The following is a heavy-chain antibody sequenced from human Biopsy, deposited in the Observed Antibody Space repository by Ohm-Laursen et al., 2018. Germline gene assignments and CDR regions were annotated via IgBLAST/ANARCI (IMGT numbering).Heavy chain of an antibody. Sequence: SETLSLTCTVSGGSISNNNYYWSWIRQPPGKGLEWIGHISYTGYTSYNASLKSRVTISVDTSRNHFSLRLGSLTAADTAVYYCARGSNDFGGLYFPRWGQGTLLTVSS. J-gene: IGHJ4*02. CDR1: GGSISNNNYY. D-gene: IGHD4-23*01. V-gene: IGHV4-61*03. CDR3: ARGSNDFGGLYFPR. CDR2: ISYTGYT.